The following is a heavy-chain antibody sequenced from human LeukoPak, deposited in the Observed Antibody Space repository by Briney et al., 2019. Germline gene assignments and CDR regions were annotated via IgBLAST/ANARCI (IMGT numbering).Heavy chain of an antibody. V-gene: IGHV3-21*01. CDR2: ISSSSSYI. Sequence: GGSLRLSCAASGFTFSSYSMNWVRQAPGKGLEWVSSISSSSSYIYYVDSVKGRFTISRDNSKNTLYLQMNSLRAEDTAVYYCARDLGVAAAGTKDYWGQGTLVTVSS. J-gene: IGHJ4*02. CDR1: GFTFSSYS. CDR3: ARDLGVAAAGTKDY. D-gene: IGHD6-13*01.